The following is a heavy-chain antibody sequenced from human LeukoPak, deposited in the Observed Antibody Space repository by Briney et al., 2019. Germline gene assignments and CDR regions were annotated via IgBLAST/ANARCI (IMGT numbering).Heavy chain of an antibody. D-gene: IGHD2-21*02. CDR3: ARLWVTGLDY. CDR1: GFTFSSYE. Sequence: GGSLRLSCAASGFTFSSYEMNWVRQAPGKGLEWVSYISSSSSYIYYADSVKGRFTISGDNAKNSLYLQMNSLRAEDTAVYYCARLWVTGLDYWGQGTLVTVSS. CDR2: ISSSSSYI. J-gene: IGHJ4*02. V-gene: IGHV3-21*05.